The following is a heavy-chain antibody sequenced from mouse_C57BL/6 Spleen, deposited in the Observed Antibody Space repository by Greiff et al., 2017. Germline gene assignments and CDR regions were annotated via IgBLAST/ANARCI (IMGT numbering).Heavy chain of an antibody. Sequence: QVQLQQPGAELVRPGSSVKLSCKASGYTFTSYWMDWVKQRPGQGLEWIGNIYPSDSETHYNQKFKDKATLTVDKSSSTAYMQLSSLTSEDSAVYCCARGYYSNYRDYWGQGTTLTVSS. CDR1: GYTFTSYW. J-gene: IGHJ2*01. D-gene: IGHD2-5*01. V-gene: IGHV1-61*01. CDR3: ARGYYSNYRDY. CDR2: IYPSDSET.